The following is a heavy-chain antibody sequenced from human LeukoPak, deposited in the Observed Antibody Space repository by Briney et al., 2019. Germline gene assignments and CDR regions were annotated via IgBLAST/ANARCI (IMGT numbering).Heavy chain of an antibody. CDR3: ARARYSSSPADY. V-gene: IGHV3-74*01. CDR1: GFTFSSYG. CDR2: INSDGSST. Sequence: GGSLRLSCAASGFTFSSYGMHWVRQAPGKGLVWVSRINSDGSSTSYADSVKGRFTISRDNAKNTLYLQMNSLRAEDTAVYYCARARYSSSPADYWGQGTLVTVSS. J-gene: IGHJ4*02. D-gene: IGHD6-6*01.